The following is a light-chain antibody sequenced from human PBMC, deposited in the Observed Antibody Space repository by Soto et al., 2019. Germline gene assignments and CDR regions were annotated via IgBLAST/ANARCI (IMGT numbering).Light chain of an antibody. CDR3: QHYNSYSEA. V-gene: IGKV3-15*01. Sequence: EIVMTQSPATLSVSPGERATLSCRASQSVSSNLAWYQQKPGQAPRLLIFAASTRATGIPARFSGSGSGTEFTLTISSLQPDDFATYYCQHYNSYSEAFGQGTKVDNK. J-gene: IGKJ1*01. CDR1: QSVSSN. CDR2: AAS.